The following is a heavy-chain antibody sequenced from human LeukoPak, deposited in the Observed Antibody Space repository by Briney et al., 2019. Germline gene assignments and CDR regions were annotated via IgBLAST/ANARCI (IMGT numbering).Heavy chain of an antibody. V-gene: IGHV3-30*03. CDR3: ARKDY. CDR2: ISYDGSNK. Sequence: GGSLRLSCAASGFTFSSYGMHWVRQAPGKGLEWVAVISYDGSNKYYADSVKGRFTISRDNSKNTLYLQMNSLRAEDTAVYYCARKDYWGQGTLVTVSS. CDR1: GFTFSSYG. J-gene: IGHJ4*02.